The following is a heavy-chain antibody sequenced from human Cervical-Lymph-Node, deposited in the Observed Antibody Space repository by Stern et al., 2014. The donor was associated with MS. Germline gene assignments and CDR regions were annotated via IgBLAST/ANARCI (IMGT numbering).Heavy chain of an antibody. CDR2: INPSGGST. Sequence: QMQLVQSGPEVKKPGASVNISCKASGYTFTRYYIHWVRQAPGQGLEWLGIINPSGGSTNYAQKFQGRFTMPRDTSTSTIYMELSSLTSEDTAVYYCARATTGAGFDLWGQGTMVTVSS. V-gene: IGHV1-46*01. D-gene: IGHD1-26*01. J-gene: IGHJ3*01. CDR1: GYTFTRYY. CDR3: ARATTGAGFDL.